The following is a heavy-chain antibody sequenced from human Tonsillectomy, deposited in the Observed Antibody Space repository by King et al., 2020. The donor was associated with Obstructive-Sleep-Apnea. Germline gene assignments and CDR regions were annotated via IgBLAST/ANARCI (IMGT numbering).Heavy chain of an antibody. J-gene: IGHJ4*02. Sequence: QLVQSGGGLVQPGGSLRLSCAASGFTFSSYDMHWVRQVTGKGLEWVSAIGTAGDTYYPDSVKDRFTVSRENAKNSLYLQMNSLRAGDTAVYYCARDVTFDYWGQGTLVTVSS. CDR1: GFTFSSYD. CDR3: ARDVTFDY. CDR2: IGTAGDT. V-gene: IGHV3-13*01. D-gene: IGHD4-11*01.